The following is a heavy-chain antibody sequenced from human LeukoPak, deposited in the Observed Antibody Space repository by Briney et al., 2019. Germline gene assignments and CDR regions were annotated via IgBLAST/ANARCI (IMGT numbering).Heavy chain of an antibody. CDR1: GYSFTSYW. Sequence: GESLKISCEASGYSFTSYWIGWVRQMPGKGLEWMGIIYPGDSDARYSPSFHGQVTISSDKSTRTAYLQWSSLKASDTAIYYCARLSSSWYWFDPWGQGTLVTVSS. CDR2: IYPGDSDA. D-gene: IGHD6-13*01. V-gene: IGHV5-51*01. CDR3: ARLSSSWYWFDP. J-gene: IGHJ5*02.